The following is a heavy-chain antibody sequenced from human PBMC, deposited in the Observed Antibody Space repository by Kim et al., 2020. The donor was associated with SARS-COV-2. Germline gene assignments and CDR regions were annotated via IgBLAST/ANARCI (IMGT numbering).Heavy chain of an antibody. CDR1: GFTFSSYA. CDR3: AKNQGSGGVTNFDY. V-gene: IGHV3-23*01. D-gene: IGHD3-16*01. J-gene: IGHJ4*02. Sequence: GGSLRLSCAASGFTFSSYAMSWVRQAPGKGLEWVSAISGSGRSTYYADSVKGRFTISRDNSKNTLYLQMNSLRAEDTAVYYCAKNQGSGGVTNFDYWGQGTLVTVSS. CDR2: ISGSGRST.